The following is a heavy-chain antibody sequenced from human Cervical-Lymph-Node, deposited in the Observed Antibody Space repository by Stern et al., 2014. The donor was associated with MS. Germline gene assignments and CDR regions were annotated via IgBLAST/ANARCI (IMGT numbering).Heavy chain of an antibody. J-gene: IGHJ6*02. Sequence: VQLVQSGAEVKKPGSSVKVSCKASGGSFSTLAINWVRQAPGQGLEWMGGIIPIFDTANYTQKFQGRITITADESTSTAYMELSSLRSEDTAVYYCAKNYYYYNGLDVWGQGTTVTVSS. CDR2: IIPIFDTA. CDR1: GGSFSTLA. V-gene: IGHV1-69*01. CDR3: AKNYYYYNGLDV.